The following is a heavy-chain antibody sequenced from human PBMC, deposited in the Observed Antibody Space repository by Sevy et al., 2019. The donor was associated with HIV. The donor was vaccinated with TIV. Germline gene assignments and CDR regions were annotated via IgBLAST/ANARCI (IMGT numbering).Heavy chain of an antibody. CDR1: GFTFSSYA. V-gene: IGHV3-23*01. CDR3: AKDARTSYCGGDCYRAEYFQH. D-gene: IGHD2-21*01. CDR2: ISGSGGST. Sequence: GESLKISCAASGFTFSSYAMSWVRQAPGKGLEWVSAISGSGGSTYYADSVKGRFTISRDNSKNTLYLQMNSLRAEDTAVYYCAKDARTSYCGGDCYRAEYFQHWGQGTLVTVSS. J-gene: IGHJ1*01.